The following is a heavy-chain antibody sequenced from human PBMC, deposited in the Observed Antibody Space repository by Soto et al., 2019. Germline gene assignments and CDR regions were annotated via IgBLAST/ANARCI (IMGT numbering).Heavy chain of an antibody. V-gene: IGHV1-18*01. J-gene: IGHJ6*02. Sequence: QVQLVQSGAEVKKPGASVKVSCKASGYTFTSYGISWVRQAPGQGLEWMGWISAYTGNTNYAQKLQGRVTMSTDTSTSTAYMELRSLRSDDTAVYYCARDSTSSDSYYYYGMDVWGQGTTVTVSS. CDR3: ARDSTSSDSYYYYGMDV. CDR1: GYTFTSYG. CDR2: ISAYTGNT. D-gene: IGHD6-6*01.